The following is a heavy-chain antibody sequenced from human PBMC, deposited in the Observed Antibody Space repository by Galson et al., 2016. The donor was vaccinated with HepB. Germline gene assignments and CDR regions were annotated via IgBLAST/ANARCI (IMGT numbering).Heavy chain of an antibody. J-gene: IGHJ5*02. Sequence: ETLSLTCSVSGYSISSGYYWGWIRQPPGKGLEWIGSMHHSGNTDYNPSLKSRVTISADTSKNQFSLRLSSVTAADTAVYYCARVIYSNSWRNPGRRFDPWGQGTLVTVSS. CDR3: ARVIYSNSWRNPGRRFDP. CDR1: GYSISSGYY. CDR2: MHHSGNT. D-gene: IGHD2/OR15-2a*01. V-gene: IGHV4-38-2*02.